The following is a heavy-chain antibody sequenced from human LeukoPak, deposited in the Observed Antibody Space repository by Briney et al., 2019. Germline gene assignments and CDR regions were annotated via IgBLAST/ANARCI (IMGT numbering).Heavy chain of an antibody. CDR2: ITPIFGTA. J-gene: IGHJ4*02. CDR1: GGTFSSHT. CDR3: ARGWLAETTVVTPYNY. Sequence: ASMKVSCKASGGTFSSHTISWVRQTPGQGLEWMGGITPIFGTAKYAQKFQGRVTITAVESMSTAYMELSSLRSEDTAVYYCARGWLAETTVVTPYNYWGQGTLVTVSS. V-gene: IGHV1-69*13. D-gene: IGHD4-23*01.